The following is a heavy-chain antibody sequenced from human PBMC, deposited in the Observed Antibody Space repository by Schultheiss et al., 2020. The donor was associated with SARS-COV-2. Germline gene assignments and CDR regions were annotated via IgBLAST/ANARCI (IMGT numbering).Heavy chain of an antibody. CDR3: ARIYGSGPTQN. J-gene: IGHJ4*02. Sequence: GGSLRLSCAASGFTFSSYAMHWVRQAPGKGLEWVAVISYDGSNKYYADSVKGRFTISRDNSKNTLYLQMNSLRAEDTAVYYCARIYGSGPTQNWGQGTLVTVSS. V-gene: IGHV3-30*01. CDR2: ISYDGSNK. D-gene: IGHD3-10*01. CDR1: GFTFSSYA.